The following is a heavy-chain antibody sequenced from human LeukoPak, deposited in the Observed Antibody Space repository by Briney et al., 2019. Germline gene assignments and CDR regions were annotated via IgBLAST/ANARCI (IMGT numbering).Heavy chain of an antibody. V-gene: IGHV4-39*01. J-gene: IGHJ6*03. Sequence: SETLSLTCTVSGGSISSISYYWGWIRQPPGKGLEWIASIYYSGNTYYNPSLKSRVTISVDASKNQFSLKLSSVTAADTAVYYCARHGTSYYYYYMDVWGEGTTVTVSS. CDR3: ARHGTSYYYYYMDV. D-gene: IGHD1-26*01. CDR2: IYYSGNT. CDR1: GGSISSISYY.